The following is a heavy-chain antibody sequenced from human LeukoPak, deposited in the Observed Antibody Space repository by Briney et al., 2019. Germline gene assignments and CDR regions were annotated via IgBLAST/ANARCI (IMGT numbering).Heavy chain of an antibody. D-gene: IGHD3-10*01. J-gene: IGHJ4*02. CDR3: ARGPRGPARLDY. Sequence: GGSLRLSCAGSGFTVSSNFMSWVRQAPGKGLEWVSVIYTAGTTYYADSVKGRFTIPRDNSKNTLYLQMNSLRAEDTAVYYCARGPRGPARLDYWGQGTLVTVSS. CDR1: GFTVSSNF. V-gene: IGHV3-53*01. CDR2: IYTAGTT.